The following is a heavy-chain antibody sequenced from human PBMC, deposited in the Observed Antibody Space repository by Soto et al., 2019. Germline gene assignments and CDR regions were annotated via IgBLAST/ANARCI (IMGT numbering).Heavy chain of an antibody. CDR2: IYHSGST. Sequence: SETLSLTCAVSGGSISSGGYSWSWIRQPPGKGLEWIGYIYHSGSTYYNPSLKSRVTISVDRSMNEFSLRLSSVTAADTAVYYCARLNGYCVSTGCHGYYGMDVWGQGTTVTVSS. CDR1: GGSISSGGYS. D-gene: IGHD2-2*03. CDR3: ARLNGYCVSTGCHGYYGMDV. V-gene: IGHV4-30-2*01. J-gene: IGHJ6*02.